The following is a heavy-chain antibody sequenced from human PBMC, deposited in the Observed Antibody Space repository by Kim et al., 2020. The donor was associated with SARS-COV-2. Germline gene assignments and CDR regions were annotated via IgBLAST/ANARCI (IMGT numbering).Heavy chain of an antibody. D-gene: IGHD6-19*01. V-gene: IGHV1-46*04. J-gene: IGHJ4*02. CDR3: AREAAVAGRNFDY. Sequence: DAPKLRGRVTLTREPSTSTFYMELSDLRSDDTAVYYCAREAAVAGRNFDYWGQGTLVAVST.